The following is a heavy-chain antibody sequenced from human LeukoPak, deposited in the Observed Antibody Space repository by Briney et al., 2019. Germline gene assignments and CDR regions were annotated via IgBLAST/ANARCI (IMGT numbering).Heavy chain of an antibody. CDR2: IYYSGST. CDR1: GGSISSYY. CDR3: ARIMVYAMTPHFDY. Sequence: SETLSLTCTVSGGSISSYYWSWIRQPPGKGLEWIGYIYYSGSTNYNPSLKSRVTISVDTSKNQFSLKLSSVTAADTAVYYCARIMVYAMTPHFDYWGQGTLVTVSS. D-gene: IGHD2-8*01. J-gene: IGHJ4*02. V-gene: IGHV4-59*01.